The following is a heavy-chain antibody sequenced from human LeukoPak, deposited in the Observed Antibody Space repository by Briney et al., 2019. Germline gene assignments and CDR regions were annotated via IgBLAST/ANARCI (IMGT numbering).Heavy chain of an antibody. CDR3: AKGDGYNPS. CDR2: IYYSGST. CDR1: GGSISSYY. J-gene: IGHJ5*02. V-gene: IGHV4-59*01. Sequence: PSETLSLTCTVSGGSISSYYWSWIRQPPGKGLEWIGYIYYSGSTNYNPSLKSRVTISIETSKNQFSLNLNSMTAADTAIYYCAKGDGYNPSWGQGTLVTVSS. D-gene: IGHD5-24*01.